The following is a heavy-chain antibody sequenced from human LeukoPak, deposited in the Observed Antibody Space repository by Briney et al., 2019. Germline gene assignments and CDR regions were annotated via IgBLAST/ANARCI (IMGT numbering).Heavy chain of an antibody. V-gene: IGHV4-34*01. J-gene: IGHJ6*03. CDR3: ARAIGYYYYYMDV. CDR2: INHSGST. CDR1: GGSFSGYY. Sequence: SETLSLTCAVYGGSFSGYYWSWIRQPPGKGLEWIGEINHSGSTNNNPSLKSRVTISVDTSKNQFSLKLSSVTAADTAVYYCARAIGYYYYYMDVWGKGTTVTVSS.